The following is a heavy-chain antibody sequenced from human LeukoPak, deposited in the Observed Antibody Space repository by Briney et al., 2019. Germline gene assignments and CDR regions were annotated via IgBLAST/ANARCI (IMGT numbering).Heavy chain of an antibody. D-gene: IGHD1-26*01. CDR1: GFTFSSYS. Sequence: GGSLRLSCAASGFTFSSYSMNWVRQAPGKGLEWVSSISSSSSYIYYADSVKGRFTISRDNAKNSLYLQMNSLRAEDTAVYYCARKIVGATGSPFDYWGQGTLVTVSS. CDR3: ARKIVGATGSPFDY. J-gene: IGHJ4*02. V-gene: IGHV3-21*01. CDR2: ISSSSSYI.